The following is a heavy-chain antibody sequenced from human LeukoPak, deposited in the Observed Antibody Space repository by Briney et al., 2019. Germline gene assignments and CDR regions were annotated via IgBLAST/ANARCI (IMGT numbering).Heavy chain of an antibody. D-gene: IGHD3-22*01. V-gene: IGHV3-7*01. CDR2: IKQDGSEK. Sequence: GGSLRLSCAASGFTFSSYWMSWVRQAPGKGLEWVANIKQDGSEKYYVDSVKGRFTISRDNAKNSLYLQMNSLRAEDTAVYYCARDPVADYYDSSGYLNYWGQGTLVTVSS. CDR1: GFTFSSYW. CDR3: ARDPVADYYDSSGYLNY. J-gene: IGHJ4*02.